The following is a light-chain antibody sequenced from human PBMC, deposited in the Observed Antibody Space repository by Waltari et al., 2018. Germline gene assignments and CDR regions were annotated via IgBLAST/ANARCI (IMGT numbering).Light chain of an antibody. Sequence: SSELTQPPSVSVSPGQTATITCSGEKLGDNYVSWYQQKPGQSPVVVISQDNKRPSGIPERFSGSNSGNTATLTIGGTQAMDEADYYCQAWDSTTAVVFGGGTKLTVL. CDR2: QDN. J-gene: IGLJ2*01. V-gene: IGLV3-1*01. CDR1: KLGDNY. CDR3: QAWDSTTAVV.